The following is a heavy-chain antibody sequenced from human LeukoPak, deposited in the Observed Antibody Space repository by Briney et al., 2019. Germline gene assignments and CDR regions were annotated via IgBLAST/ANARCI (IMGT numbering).Heavy chain of an antibody. D-gene: IGHD4-17*01. CDR3: ARDPTVTNFHDAFDI. CDR2: ISYDGSNK. CDR1: GFTFSSYA. J-gene: IGHJ3*02. V-gene: IGHV3-30-3*01. Sequence: PGGSLSLSCAASGFTFSSYAMHWVRQAPGKGLEWVAVISYDGSNKYYADSVKGRFTISRDNSKNTLYLQMNSLRAEDTAVYYCARDPTVTNFHDAFDIWGQGTMVTVSS.